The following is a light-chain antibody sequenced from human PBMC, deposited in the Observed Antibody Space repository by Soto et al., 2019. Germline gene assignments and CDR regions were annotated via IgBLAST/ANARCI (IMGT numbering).Light chain of an antibody. J-gene: IGKJ1*01. V-gene: IGKV1-27*01. Sequence: DIQMTQSPSSLSASVGDRVTISCRASQGISNNLAWSRQKPGQVPKLLIYAASTMQSGVPSRFSGTGSGTDFTLTIISLQPEYVATYFCQNYNSAPWTFAQGTMVDIK. CDR1: QGISNN. CDR2: AAS. CDR3: QNYNSAPWT.